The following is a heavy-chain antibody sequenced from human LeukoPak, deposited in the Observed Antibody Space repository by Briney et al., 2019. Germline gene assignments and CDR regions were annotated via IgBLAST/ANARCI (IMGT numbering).Heavy chain of an antibody. Sequence: PGGSLRLSCAASGFTFSSYAMSWVRQAPGKGLEWVSAISGSGGSTYYADSVKGRFTISRDNSKNTLYPQMNSLRAEDTAVYYCAKDPTYVVRGVSNYWGQGTLVTVSS. V-gene: IGHV3-23*01. CDR3: AKDPTYVVRGVSNY. J-gene: IGHJ4*02. CDR1: GFTFSSYA. CDR2: ISGSGGST. D-gene: IGHD3-10*01.